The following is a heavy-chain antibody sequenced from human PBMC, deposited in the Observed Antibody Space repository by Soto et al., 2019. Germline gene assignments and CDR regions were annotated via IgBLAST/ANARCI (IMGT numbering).Heavy chain of an antibody. CDR3: ARDGAVAGYKYNWFDP. J-gene: IGHJ5*02. V-gene: IGHV4-34*01. D-gene: IGHD6-19*01. Sequence: PSETLSLTCAVYGGSFSVYYWSWIRQPPGKGLEWIGEINHSGSTNYNPSLKSRVTISVDTSKNQFSLKLSSVTAADTAVYYCARDGAVAGYKYNWFDPWGQGTLVTVSS. CDR1: GGSFSVYY. CDR2: INHSGST.